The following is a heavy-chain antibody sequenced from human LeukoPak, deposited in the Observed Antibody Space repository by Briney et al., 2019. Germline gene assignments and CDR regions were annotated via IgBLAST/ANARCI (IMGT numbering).Heavy chain of an antibody. Sequence: ASVKVSCKASGGTFSSYAISWVRQAPGQGLEWMGGIIPIFGTANYAQKFQGRVTITTDESTSTAYKELSSLRSEDTAVYYCARDGRYSSSWYHPSGAFDIWGQGTLVTVSS. CDR2: IIPIFGTA. CDR3: ARDGRYSSSWYHPSGAFDI. D-gene: IGHD6-13*01. CDR1: GGTFSSYA. V-gene: IGHV1-69*05. J-gene: IGHJ4*02.